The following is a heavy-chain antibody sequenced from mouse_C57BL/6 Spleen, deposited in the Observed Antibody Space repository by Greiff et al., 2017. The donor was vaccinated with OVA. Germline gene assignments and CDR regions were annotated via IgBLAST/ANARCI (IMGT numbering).Heavy chain of an antibody. V-gene: IGHV1-76*01. CDR2: IYPGSGNT. Sequence: VQLQQSGAELVRPGASVKLSCKASGYTFTDYYINWVKQRPGQGLEWIARIYPGSGNTYYNEKFKGKATLTAEKSSSTAYMQLSSLTSEDSAVYFCARGGYGSSRGFAYWGQGTLVTVSA. D-gene: IGHD1-1*01. CDR1: GYTFTDYY. CDR3: ARGGYGSSRGFAY. J-gene: IGHJ3*01.